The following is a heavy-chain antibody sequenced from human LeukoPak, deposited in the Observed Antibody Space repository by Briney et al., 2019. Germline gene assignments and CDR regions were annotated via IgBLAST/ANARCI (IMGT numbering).Heavy chain of an antibody. D-gene: IGHD3-3*01. V-gene: IGHV3-30*02. CDR1: GFTFSSYG. CDR2: IRYDGSNK. Sequence: PGGSLRLSCAASGFTFSSYGMHWVRQAPGKGLEWVAFIRYDGSNKYYADSVKGRFTISRDNSKNTLYLQMNSLRAEDTAVYYCAKDSTYYDFWSGSPAVYYFDYWGQGTLVTVSS. J-gene: IGHJ4*02. CDR3: AKDSTYYDFWSGSPAVYYFDY.